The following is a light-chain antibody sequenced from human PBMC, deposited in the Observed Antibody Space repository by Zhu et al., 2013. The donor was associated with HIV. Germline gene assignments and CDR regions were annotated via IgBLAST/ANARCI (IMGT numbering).Light chain of an antibody. J-gene: IGKJ2*01. CDR2: DTS. CDR3: QHYATRPSYI. Sequence: DIQLTQSPSSLSASVGDRVTITCRASHDISTALNWYQHKAGQAPKLLIYDTSNLEVGVPSRFSGKGSGRDFALTIASLQPEDFATYICQHYATRPSYIFGPGT. V-gene: IGKV1-33*01. CDR1: HDISTA.